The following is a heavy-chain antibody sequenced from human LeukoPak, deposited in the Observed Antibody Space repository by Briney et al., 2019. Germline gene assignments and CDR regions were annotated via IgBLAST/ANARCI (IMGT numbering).Heavy chain of an antibody. CDR3: ARDRTVTTFSGDYFDY. J-gene: IGHJ4*02. V-gene: IGHV3-20*04. Sequence: GGSLRLSCAASGFTFDDYGMSWVRQAPGKGLEWVSGINWNGGSTGYADSVKGRFTISRDNAKNSLYLQMNSLRAEDTAVYYCARDRTVTTFSGDYFDYWGQGTLVTVSS. CDR1: GFTFDDYG. D-gene: IGHD4-17*01. CDR2: INWNGGST.